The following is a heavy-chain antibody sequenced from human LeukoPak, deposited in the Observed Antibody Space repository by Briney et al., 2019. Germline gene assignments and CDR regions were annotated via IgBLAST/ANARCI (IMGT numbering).Heavy chain of an antibody. V-gene: IGHV3-21*01. CDR1: GFTFSIYS. CDR3: ARELVAVSDTVGDF. J-gene: IGHJ4*02. D-gene: IGHD6-19*01. CDR2: ISSSSNYI. Sequence: KPGGSLRLSCAASGFTFSIYSMKWVRQAPGKGLEWVSSISSSSNYINHADSVKGRFTISRDNAKNSLYLQMNSMRAEDTAVYYCARELVAVSDTVGDFWGQGTLVTVSS.